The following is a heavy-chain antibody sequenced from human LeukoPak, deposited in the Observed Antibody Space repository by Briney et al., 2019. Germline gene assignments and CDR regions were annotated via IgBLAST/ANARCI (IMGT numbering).Heavy chain of an antibody. J-gene: IGHJ3*02. CDR2: IYYSGST. CDR3: ARSGYSYGYGAFDI. Sequence: SETLSLTCTASGGSISSSSYYWGWIRQPPGTGLEWIGSIYYSGSTYYNPSLKSRVTISVDTSKNQFSLKLSSVTAADTAVYYCARSGYSYGYGAFDIWGQGTMVTVSS. V-gene: IGHV4-39*01. D-gene: IGHD5-18*01. CDR1: GGSISSSSYY.